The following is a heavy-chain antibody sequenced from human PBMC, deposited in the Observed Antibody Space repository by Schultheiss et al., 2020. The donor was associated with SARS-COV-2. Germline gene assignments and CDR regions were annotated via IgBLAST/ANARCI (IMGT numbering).Heavy chain of an antibody. J-gene: IGHJ3*02. CDR3: ARVGEGSFDI. V-gene: IGHV4-34*01. D-gene: IGHD4-17*01. CDR2: INHSGST. CDR1: GGSISSYY. Sequence: SETLSLTCTVSGGSISSYYWGWIRQPPGKGLEWIGEINHSGSTNYNPSLKSRVTMSIDTSKNQFSLKLSSVTAADTAVYYCARVGEGSFDIWGQGTMVTVSS.